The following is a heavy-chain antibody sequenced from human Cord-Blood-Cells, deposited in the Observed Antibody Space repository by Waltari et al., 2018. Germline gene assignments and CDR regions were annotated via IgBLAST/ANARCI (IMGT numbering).Heavy chain of an antibody. CDR2: IDSGGST. CDR1: GFTVSSNY. D-gene: IGHD5-12*01. Sequence: EVQLVESGGGLIQPGGSLRLSCAASGFTVSSNYMSWVRQAPGKGLEWVSVIDSGGSTYYADSVKGRFTISRDNSKNTLYLQMNSLRAEDTAVYYCARDYGGYEGAFDIWGQGTMVTVSS. J-gene: IGHJ3*02. CDR3: ARDYGGYEGAFDI. V-gene: IGHV3-53*01.